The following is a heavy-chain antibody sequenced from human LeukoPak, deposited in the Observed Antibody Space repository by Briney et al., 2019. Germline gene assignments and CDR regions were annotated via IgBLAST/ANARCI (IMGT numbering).Heavy chain of an antibody. CDR2: INHRGNT. CDR1: GGSFSGNF. J-gene: IGHJ4*02. D-gene: IGHD1-26*01. V-gene: IGHV4-34*01. Sequence: PSETLSLTCAVYGGSFSGNFWSWVRQPPGKGLQWIGEINHRGNTNYNPALKSRVTISVDTSKNQFSLMLSSVTAADTAVYYCARIPESVGIKYFDSWGQGTLVTVSS. CDR3: ARIPESVGIKYFDS.